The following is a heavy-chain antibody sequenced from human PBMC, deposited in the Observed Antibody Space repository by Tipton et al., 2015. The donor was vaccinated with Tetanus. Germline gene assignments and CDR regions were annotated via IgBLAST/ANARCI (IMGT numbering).Heavy chain of an antibody. CDR2: ITGSGGST. J-gene: IGHJ4*02. CDR1: GFTFSSSG. Sequence: GSLRLSCAVSGFTFSSSGMSWVRQAPGKGLEWVSVITGSGGSTDYADSVKGRFTISRDNSKNTLFLQMSSLRAEDTAVYYCATDRAEVDNSSRDKRGAHWGQGTLVTVSS. V-gene: IGHV3-23*01. D-gene: IGHD2-2*01. CDR3: ATDRAEVDNSSRDKRGAH.